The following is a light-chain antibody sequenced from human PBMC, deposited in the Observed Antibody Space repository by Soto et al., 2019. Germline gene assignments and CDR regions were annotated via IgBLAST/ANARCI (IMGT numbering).Light chain of an antibody. Sequence: IRLTHSPSSLSASVGDRVTITCRASQDIAIYLAWYQQKPGEAPKLLIYAASTLYGGVPSRFSGSGSGTDFALTITSLQADYYATYYCQQFRIYPSTFGGVTKVEI. CDR2: AAS. CDR1: QDIAIY. V-gene: IGKV1-9*01. CDR3: QQFRIYPST. J-gene: IGKJ4*01.